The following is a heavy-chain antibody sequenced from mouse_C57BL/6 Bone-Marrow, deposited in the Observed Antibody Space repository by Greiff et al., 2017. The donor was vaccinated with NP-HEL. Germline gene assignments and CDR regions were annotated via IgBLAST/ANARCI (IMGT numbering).Heavy chain of an antibody. CDR1: GYTFTSYW. Sequence: VQLQQPGAELVKPGASVKLSCKASGYTFTSYWMHWVKQRPGRGLEWIGRIDPNSGGTKYNEKVKSKATLTVDKPSSTAYLQISSLASEDSAVYYCASSLFSWDYWGQGTSLTVSS. V-gene: IGHV1-72*01. CDR3: ASSLFSWDY. J-gene: IGHJ2*02. CDR2: IDPNSGGT.